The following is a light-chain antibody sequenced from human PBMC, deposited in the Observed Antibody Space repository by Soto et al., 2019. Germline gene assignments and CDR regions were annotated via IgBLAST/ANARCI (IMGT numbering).Light chain of an antibody. Sequence: DIQLTQSPSCLPASVVYRVTITCRASQGISKYLACYQQQPGNAPRLLLYAASTLQRGVSSRFSCRGSGTEFTLTICNLHPEDFATFDCPHRTSYPPTFGGGTKVEIK. J-gene: IGKJ4*01. CDR3: PHRTSYPPT. CDR1: QGISKY. V-gene: IGKV1-9*01. CDR2: AAS.